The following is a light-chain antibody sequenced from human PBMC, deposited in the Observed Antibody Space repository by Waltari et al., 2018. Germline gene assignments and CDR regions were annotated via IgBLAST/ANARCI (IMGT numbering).Light chain of an antibody. Sequence: EIALIQTPATLSLSPGDRAILICRASQSVSSYSAWYQQKPGQAPRLLIYDSSTRPTGIPARFSGSGSGTNVTLTLSSLGPEDFAVYYCQLRTDWPSYTFGRGTKLEIK. CDR1: QSVSSY. CDR3: QLRTDWPSYT. CDR2: DSS. J-gene: IGKJ2*01. V-gene: IGKV3-11*01.